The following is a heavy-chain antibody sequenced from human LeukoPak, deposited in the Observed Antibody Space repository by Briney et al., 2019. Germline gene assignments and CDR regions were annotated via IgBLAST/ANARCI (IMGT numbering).Heavy chain of an antibody. J-gene: IGHJ4*02. V-gene: IGHV1-2*02. Sequence: GASVKVSCKASGYTFTGYYMHWVRQAPGQGLEWMGWTNPNSGGTNYAQKFQGRVTMTRDTSISTAYMELSRLRSDDTAVYYCATRTKGYSSGWYYFDYWGQGTLVTVSS. CDR3: ATRTKGYSSGWYYFDY. CDR1: GYTFTGYY. CDR2: TNPNSGGT. D-gene: IGHD6-19*01.